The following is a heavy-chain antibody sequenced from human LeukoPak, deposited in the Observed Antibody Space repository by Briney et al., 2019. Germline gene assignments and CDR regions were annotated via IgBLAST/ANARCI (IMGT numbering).Heavy chain of an antibody. CDR2: IKEDGSEK. J-gene: IGHJ4*02. CDR3: VRDWGGAEDY. CDR1: GFTFSSYW. D-gene: IGHD3-16*01. V-gene: IGHV3-7*01. Sequence: GGSLRLSCAASGFTFSSYWMSWVRQAPGKGLEWVANIKEDGSEKKYVDSVKGRFTISRDNAKNSLYVQMNSLRAEDTAVHYCVRDWGGAEDYWGQGTLDTVSS.